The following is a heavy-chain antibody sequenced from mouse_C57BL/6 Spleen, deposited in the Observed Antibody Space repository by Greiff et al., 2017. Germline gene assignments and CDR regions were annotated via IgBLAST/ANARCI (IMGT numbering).Heavy chain of an antibody. D-gene: IGHD2-1*01. CDR1: GYAFSSYW. Sequence: VQLQQSGAELVKPGASVKISCKASGYAFSSYWMNWVKQRPGKGLEWIGQIYPGDGDTNYNGKCKGKATLTADKSSSTAYMQLSSLTSEDSAIYFCAIDGKFAYWGQGTLVTGSA. J-gene: IGHJ3*01. V-gene: IGHV1-80*01. CDR2: IYPGDGDT. CDR3: AIDGKFAY.